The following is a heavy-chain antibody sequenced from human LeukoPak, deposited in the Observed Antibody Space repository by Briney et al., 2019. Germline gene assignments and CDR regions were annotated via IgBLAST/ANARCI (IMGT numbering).Heavy chain of an antibody. V-gene: IGHV3-48*04. J-gene: IGHJ3*02. CDR3: AKDQSNSMSTTLAFDI. D-gene: IGHD5/OR15-5a*01. CDR1: GFSFSSYS. CDR2: ISSSSGSI. Sequence: PGGSLRLSCAASGFSFSSYSMTWVRQAPGKGLEWISFISSSSGSIYYADSVKGRFTISRDNAKNSLYLQMNSLRVEDTAVYYCAKDQSNSMSTTLAFDIWGQGTMVTVSS.